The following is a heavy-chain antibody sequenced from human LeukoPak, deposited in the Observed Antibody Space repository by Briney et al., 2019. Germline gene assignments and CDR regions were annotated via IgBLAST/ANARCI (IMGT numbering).Heavy chain of an antibody. Sequence: GGSLRLSCAASGFTFSSYGMSWVRQAPGKRPEWVSTITGSGVSTYYADSVRGRFAISTDNSKNTLYLQMNSLRTEDTALYYCAKGLERESRLDSWGQGTLVTVSS. D-gene: IGHD1-1*01. CDR2: ITGSGVST. J-gene: IGHJ4*02. V-gene: IGHV3-23*01. CDR1: GFTFSSYG. CDR3: AKGLERESRLDS.